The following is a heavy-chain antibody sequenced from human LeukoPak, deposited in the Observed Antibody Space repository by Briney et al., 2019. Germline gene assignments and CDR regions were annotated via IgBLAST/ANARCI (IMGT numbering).Heavy chain of an antibody. V-gene: IGHV4-34*01. CDR1: GGSFSGYY. D-gene: IGHD3-10*01. CDR3: ARQDAGSYFYFDS. Sequence: SETLSLTCAVYGGSFSGYYWSWLRQSPGKGLEWIGEINHSGSTNYNPSLKSRVTISVDTSKNQFSLKLSAVTAADTAVYYCARQDAGSYFYFDSWGQGNLVIVSS. J-gene: IGHJ4*02. CDR2: INHSGST.